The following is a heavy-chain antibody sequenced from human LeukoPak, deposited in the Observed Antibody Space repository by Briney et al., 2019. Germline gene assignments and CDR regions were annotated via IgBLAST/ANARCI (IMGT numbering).Heavy chain of an antibody. CDR3: ATDRVWFGELFTDY. CDR1: GYTLTELS. J-gene: IGHJ4*02. CDR2: FDPEDGET. V-gene: IGHV1-24*01. Sequence: ASVKVSCKVSGYTLTELSMHWVRQAPGKGLEWMGGFDPEDGETIYAQKFQGRVAMTEDTSTDTAYMELSSLRSEDTAVYYCATDRVWFGELFTDYWGQGTLVTVSS. D-gene: IGHD3-10*01.